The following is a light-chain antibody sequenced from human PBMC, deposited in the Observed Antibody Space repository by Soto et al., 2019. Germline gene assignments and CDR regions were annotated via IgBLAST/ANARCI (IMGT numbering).Light chain of an antibody. Sequence: AIQMTQSPSSLSASVGDRVTITCRASQGIRSDLGWYQQKPGKAPKLLINAESNLQDGVSPRFSGSRSVTNFTLTISSLQPEDFATYFCLQDYSYPYTFGQGTKLEIK. CDR2: AES. J-gene: IGKJ2*01. V-gene: IGKV1-6*01. CDR1: QGIRSD. CDR3: LQDYSYPYT.